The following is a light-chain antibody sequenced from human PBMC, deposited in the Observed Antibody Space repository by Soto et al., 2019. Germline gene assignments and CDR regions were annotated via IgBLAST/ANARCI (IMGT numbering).Light chain of an antibody. CDR3: QQYSGSSST. CDR1: QSVGSNY. J-gene: IGKJ2*01. CDR2: GAS. Sequence: EIVLTQSPGTLSLSPGERATLSCRASQSVGSNYLVWYQQKPGQALRLLIYGASSRATGIPDRFSGSGSGTDFAHTISRLEPEDFAVYYCQQYSGSSSTFGQGTKLEIK. V-gene: IGKV3-20*01.